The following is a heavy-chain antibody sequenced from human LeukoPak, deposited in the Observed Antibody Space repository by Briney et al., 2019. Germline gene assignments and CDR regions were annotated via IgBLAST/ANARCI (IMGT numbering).Heavy chain of an antibody. J-gene: IGHJ3*01. CDR1: GFTFSSYS. Sequence: GGSLRLSCAASGFTFSSYSMNWVRQAPGKGLEWVSSISSSSSYIYYADSVKGRFTISRDNAKNSLYLQMNSLRAEDTAVYYCARASHWGSGDAFDLWGQGTMVTVSS. V-gene: IGHV3-21*01. CDR2: ISSSSSYI. D-gene: IGHD7-27*01. CDR3: ARASHWGSGDAFDL.